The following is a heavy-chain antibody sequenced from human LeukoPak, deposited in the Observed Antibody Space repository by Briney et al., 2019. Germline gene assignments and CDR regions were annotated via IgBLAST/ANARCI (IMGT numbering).Heavy chain of an antibody. V-gene: IGHV3-30-3*01. CDR1: AFAFSHYP. CDR2: ISDDGTNR. J-gene: IGHJ3*02. Sequence: GGSLRLSCEASAFAFSHYPMDWVRQAPGKGLELVAIISDDGTNRYYADSVEGRFTISRDDSNNTVYLQMNSLRVADTAISFCARGKFFDIWGQGTMVTVSS. CDR3: ARGKFFDI.